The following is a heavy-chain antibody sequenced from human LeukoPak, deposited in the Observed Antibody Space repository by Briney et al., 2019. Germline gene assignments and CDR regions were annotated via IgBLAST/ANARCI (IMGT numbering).Heavy chain of an antibody. CDR1: GFTFGDYA. CDR2: IRSKAYGGTT. Sequence: GGSLRLSCTASGFTFGDYAMSWVRQAPGKGQERVGFIRSKAYGGTTEYAASVKGRFTISRDDSKSIAYLQMNSLKTEDTAVYYCTRVLNYYGSGSYYSPYYYGMDVWGKGTTVTVSS. J-gene: IGHJ6*04. V-gene: IGHV3-49*04. CDR3: TRVLNYYGSGSYYSPYYYGMDV. D-gene: IGHD3-10*01.